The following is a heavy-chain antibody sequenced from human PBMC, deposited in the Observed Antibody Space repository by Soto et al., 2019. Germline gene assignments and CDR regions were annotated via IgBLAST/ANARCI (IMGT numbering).Heavy chain of an antibody. D-gene: IGHD1-26*01. CDR1: GGSFSGYY. CDR2: INHSGST. CDR3: ARWDWETHY. V-gene: IGHV4-34*01. J-gene: IGHJ4*02. Sequence: SETLSLTCAVYGGSFSGYYWSWIRQPPGKGLEWIGEINHSGSTNYNPSLKSLVTISVDTSKNQFSLKLSTVTAADNAVYSCARWDWETHYWGLAPLVSVSP.